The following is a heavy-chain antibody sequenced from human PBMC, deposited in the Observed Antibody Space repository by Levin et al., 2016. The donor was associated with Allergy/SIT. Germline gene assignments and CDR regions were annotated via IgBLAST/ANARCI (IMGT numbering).Heavy chain of an antibody. CDR2: ISSSSSYI. J-gene: IGHJ4*02. D-gene: IGHD3-10*01. Sequence: GESLKISCAASGFTFSSYSMNWVRQAPGKGLEWVSSISSSSSYIYYADSVKGRFTISRDNAKNSLYLQMNSLRAEDTAVYYCARDWFGSGSYYDYWGQGTLVTVSS. CDR1: GFTFSSYS. V-gene: IGHV3-21*01. CDR3: ARDWFGSGSYYDY.